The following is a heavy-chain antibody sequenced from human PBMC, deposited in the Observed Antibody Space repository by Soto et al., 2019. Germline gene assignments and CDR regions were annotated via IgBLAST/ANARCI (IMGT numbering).Heavy chain of an antibody. CDR3: TRNYGSGSYRNYYYGMDV. CDR2: INAGGGIT. D-gene: IGHD3-10*01. J-gene: IGHJ6*02. Sequence: GASVKVSCKASGYSFTNYYMHWVRQAPGQGLEWMGTINAGGGITTYAQKFQGRVTMTADTSTSTAYMELSSLRSEDTAVYYCTRNYGSGSYRNYYYGMDVWGQGTTVTVSS. CDR1: GYSFTNYY. V-gene: IGHV1-46*01.